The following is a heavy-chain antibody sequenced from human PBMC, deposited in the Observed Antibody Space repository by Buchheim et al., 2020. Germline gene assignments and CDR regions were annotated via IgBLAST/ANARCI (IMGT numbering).Heavy chain of an antibody. V-gene: IGHV1-8*01. D-gene: IGHD1-26*01. Sequence: QVQLVQSGAEVKKPGASVKVSCKASGYTFTSYDINWVRQATGQGLEWMGWMNPNSGNTGYAQKFQGRVTMTTDTSTSTAYMELRSLRSDDTAVYYCARDLEVGANVGYYGMDVWGQGTT. CDR1: GYTFTSYD. J-gene: IGHJ6*02. CDR3: ARDLEVGANVGYYGMDV. CDR2: MNPNSGNT.